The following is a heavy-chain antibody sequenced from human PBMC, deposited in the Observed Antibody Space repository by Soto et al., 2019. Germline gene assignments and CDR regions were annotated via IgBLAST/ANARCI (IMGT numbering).Heavy chain of an antibody. CDR1: GFTFSSYG. Sequence: PGGSLRLSCAASGFTFSSYGMHWVRQAPGKGLEWVAVISYDGSNKYYADSVKGRFTISRDNSKNTLYLQMNSLRAEDTAVYYCAKDNIGGIVVVLAAIGFDYWGQGTLVTVSS. J-gene: IGHJ4*02. D-gene: IGHD2-2*01. CDR3: AKDNIGGIVVVLAAIGFDY. CDR2: ISYDGSNK. V-gene: IGHV3-30*18.